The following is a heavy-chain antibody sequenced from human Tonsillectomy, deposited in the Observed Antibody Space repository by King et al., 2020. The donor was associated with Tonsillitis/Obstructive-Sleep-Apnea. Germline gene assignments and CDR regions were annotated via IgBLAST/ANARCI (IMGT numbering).Heavy chain of an antibody. D-gene: IGHD4-17*01. CDR3: ARGRHGDYGGGHSYSYYYMDV. V-gene: IGHV2-5*02. CDR1: GFSLTTSRVG. CDR2: IFWDDDK. J-gene: IGHJ6*03. Sequence: TLKESGPTLVKPTQTLTLTCTFSGFSLTTSRVGVGWIRQPPGKALEWLALIFWDDDKRYRSSLKSRLTITKDTSKNQVVLTMTNMDPVDTATYYCARGRHGDYGGGHSYSYYYMDVWGKGTTVTVSS.